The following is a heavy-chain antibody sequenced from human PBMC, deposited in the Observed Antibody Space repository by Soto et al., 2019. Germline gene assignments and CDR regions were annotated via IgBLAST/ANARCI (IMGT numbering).Heavy chain of an antibody. V-gene: IGHV1-69*13. J-gene: IGHJ4*02. CDR3: AFGINGAVAGTAYFDY. CDR1: GGTFSSYA. CDR2: IIPIFGTA. Sequence: SVKVSCKASGGTFSSYAISWVRQAPGQGLEWMGGIIPIFGTANYAQKFPGRVTITADESTSTAYMELSSLRSEDTAVYYCAFGINGAVAGTAYFDYWGQGTLVTVSS. D-gene: IGHD6-19*01.